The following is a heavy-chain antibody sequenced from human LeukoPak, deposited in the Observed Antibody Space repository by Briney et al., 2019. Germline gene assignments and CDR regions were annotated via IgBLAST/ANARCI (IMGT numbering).Heavy chain of an antibody. CDR2: IDYSGTS. Sequence: SETLSLTCTVSGDSISSSSYYWAWIRQPPGKGLEWIGSIDYSGTSYYNPSLKTRVSISVDTSKNQFSLKLSSVTAADTAVYYCARDGGSGTVVTPRGGYFDYWGQGTLVTVSS. CDR1: GDSISSSSYY. CDR3: ARDGGSGTVVTPRGGYFDY. V-gene: IGHV4-39*07. J-gene: IGHJ4*02. D-gene: IGHD4-23*01.